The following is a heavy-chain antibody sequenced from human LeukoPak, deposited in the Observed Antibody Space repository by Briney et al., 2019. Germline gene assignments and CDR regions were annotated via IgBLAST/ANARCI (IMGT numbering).Heavy chain of an antibody. CDR2: INPKNGGT. J-gene: IGHJ4*02. CDR1: GYTFTGYF. CDR3: VRSSGYDRFDY. Sequence: ASVKVSCKASGYTFTGYFMHWVRQAPGQGLEWMGWINPKNGGTKYAQNFQGWVIMTRDTSISTAYMDLTMRSDDTAVYYCVRSSGYDRFDYWGQGTLVTVSS. V-gene: IGHV1-2*04. D-gene: IGHD5-12*01.